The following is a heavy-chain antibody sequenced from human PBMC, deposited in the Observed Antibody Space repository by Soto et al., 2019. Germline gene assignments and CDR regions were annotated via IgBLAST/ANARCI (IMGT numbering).Heavy chain of an antibody. V-gene: IGHV1-69*01. CDR2: IIPIFGTA. CDR1: GGTFSSYA. D-gene: IGHD5-12*01. J-gene: IGHJ5*02. CDR3: ARDNTNIVATISRWFDP. Sequence: QVQLVQSGAEVKKPGSSVKVSCKASGGTFSSYAISWVRQAPGQGLEWMGGIIPIFGTANYAQKFQGRVTITADESTSTAYMELSSLRSEDTAVYYCARDNTNIVATISRWFDPWGQGTLVTVSS.